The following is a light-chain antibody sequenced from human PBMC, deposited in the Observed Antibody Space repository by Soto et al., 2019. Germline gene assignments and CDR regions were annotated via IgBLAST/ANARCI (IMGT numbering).Light chain of an antibody. Sequence: DIQMTQSPATLSASLGDTVTVTCRASQSVSGWLAWYQQKPGEAPKLLIYDASALPRGVPSRFRGSGSGTKFTLTIASLQPDDFATYYCQQYETFSGTFGPGTKVDIK. V-gene: IGKV1-5*01. CDR2: DAS. CDR3: QQYETFSGT. CDR1: QSVSGW. J-gene: IGKJ1*01.